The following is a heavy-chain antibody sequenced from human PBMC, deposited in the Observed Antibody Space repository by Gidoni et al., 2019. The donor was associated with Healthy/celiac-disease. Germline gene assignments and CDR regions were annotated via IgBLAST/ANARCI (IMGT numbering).Heavy chain of an antibody. CDR1: GFTFSSYW. CDR3: ARGRVVVPAAVYYFDY. J-gene: IGHJ4*02. D-gene: IGHD2-2*01. CDR2: IKQDGSEK. Sequence: EVQLVESGGGLVQPGGSLRLSCAASGFTFSSYWMSWVRQAPGKGLEWVANIKQDGSEKYYVDSVKGRFTISRDNAKNSLYLQMNSLRAEDTAVYYCARGRVVVPAAVYYFDYWGQGTLVTVSS. V-gene: IGHV3-7*01.